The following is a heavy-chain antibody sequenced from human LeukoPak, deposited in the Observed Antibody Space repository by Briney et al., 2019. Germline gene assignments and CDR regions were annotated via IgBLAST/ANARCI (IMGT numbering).Heavy chain of an antibody. CDR3: ARTARELPTPYYYYGMDV. Sequence: ASVKVSCKASGYTFTSYDINWVRQAPGQGLEWMGWINPNSGGTNYAQKFQGRVTMTRDTSISTAYMELSRLRSDDTAVYYCARTARELPTPYYYYGMDVWGQGTTVTVSS. CDR1: GYTFTSYD. V-gene: IGHV1-2*02. CDR2: INPNSGGT. D-gene: IGHD2-15*01. J-gene: IGHJ6*02.